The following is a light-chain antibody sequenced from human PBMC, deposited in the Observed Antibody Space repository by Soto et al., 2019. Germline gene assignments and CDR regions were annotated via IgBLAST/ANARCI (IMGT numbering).Light chain of an antibody. V-gene: IGKV1-5*03. CDR1: QSISDS. CDR3: QQYNGYWT. Sequence: DIQMTQSPSTLSASVGDRVTITCRASQSISDSLAWYQQKPGKAPKLLIYEASSVKSGVPSRFSGSRSGTEYALTNSSLQTDDFATLYRQQYNGYWTFGQGTKVEIK. J-gene: IGKJ1*01. CDR2: EAS.